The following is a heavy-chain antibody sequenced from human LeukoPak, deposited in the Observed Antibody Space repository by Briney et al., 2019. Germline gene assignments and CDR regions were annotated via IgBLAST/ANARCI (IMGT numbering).Heavy chain of an antibody. V-gene: IGHV3-9*01. CDR3: AGPNYDILTGYDDAFDI. Sequence: PGRSLRLSCAASGFNFDDYSMHWIRQAPGKGLEWVSGISWNSGSAGYADSVKGRFTISRDNAKNSLYLQMNSLRAEDTAVYYCAGPNYDILTGYDDAFDIWGQGTMVTVSS. CDR1: GFNFDDYS. CDR2: ISWNSGSA. J-gene: IGHJ3*02. D-gene: IGHD3-9*01.